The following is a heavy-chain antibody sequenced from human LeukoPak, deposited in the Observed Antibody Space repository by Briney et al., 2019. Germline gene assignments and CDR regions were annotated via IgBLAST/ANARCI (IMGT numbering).Heavy chain of an antibody. Sequence: GGSLRLSCAASGFTVSSNYMSWVRQAPGKGLEWVSVIYGGGSTYYADSVKGRFTISRDNSKNTLFLQMNSLRAEDTAVYYCAREVTGYFDYWGQGTLVTVSS. J-gene: IGHJ4*02. CDR2: IYGGGST. D-gene: IGHD7-27*01. CDR3: AREVTGYFDY. V-gene: IGHV3-66*01. CDR1: GFTVSSNY.